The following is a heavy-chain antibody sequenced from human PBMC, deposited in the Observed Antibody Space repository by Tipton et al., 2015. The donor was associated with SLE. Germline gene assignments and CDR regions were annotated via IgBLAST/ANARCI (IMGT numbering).Heavy chain of an antibody. CDR3: ARTNFDYGDADY. V-gene: IGHV4-4*07. CDR1: GGSISSRY. D-gene: IGHD4-17*01. CDR2: IYTSGST. J-gene: IGHJ4*02. Sequence: TLSLTRTVSGGSISSRYWSWIRQPAGKGLEWIGRIYTSGSTNYNPSLKSRVTISVDTSKNQFSLKLSSVTAADTAVYYCARTNFDYGDADYWGQGTLVTVSS.